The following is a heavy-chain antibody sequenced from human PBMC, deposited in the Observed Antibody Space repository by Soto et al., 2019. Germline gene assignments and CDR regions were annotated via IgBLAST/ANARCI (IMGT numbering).Heavy chain of an antibody. J-gene: IGHJ4*02. CDR1: GFSLTTSGVG. V-gene: IGHV2-5*02. CDR2: IYWDDDK. CDR3: AHRVLRAVFGLVTTTAIYFDF. Sequence: QITLNESGPTVVKPTETLTLTCTFSGFSLTTSGVGVGWVRQSPGKAPEWLAFIYWDDDKRYSTSLKSRLTITNDTSKNHVVLTMANVDPADTATYYCAHRVLRAVFGLVTTTAIYFDFWGQGTPVVVSS. D-gene: IGHD3-3*01.